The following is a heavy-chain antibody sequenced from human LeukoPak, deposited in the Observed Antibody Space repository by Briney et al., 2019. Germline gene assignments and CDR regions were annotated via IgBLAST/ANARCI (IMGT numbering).Heavy chain of an antibody. Sequence: GSLRLSCAASGFTFSSYAMHWVRQATGKGLEWVSAIGTAGDTYYPGSVKGRFTISRENAKNSLYLQMNSLRAGDTAVYYCARGPSYYDSSGYLFDYWGQGTLVTVSS. V-gene: IGHV3-13*01. CDR1: GFTFSSYA. CDR3: ARGPSYYDSSGYLFDY. J-gene: IGHJ4*02. D-gene: IGHD3-22*01. CDR2: IGTAGDT.